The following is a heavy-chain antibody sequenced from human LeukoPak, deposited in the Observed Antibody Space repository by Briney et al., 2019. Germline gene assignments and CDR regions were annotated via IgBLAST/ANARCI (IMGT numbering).Heavy chain of an antibody. CDR3: ARDIDYYGSGSSSFDY. J-gene: IGHJ4*02. D-gene: IGHD3-10*01. V-gene: IGHV3-48*01. Sequence: GRSLTLSCAASGFTFSSYSMNWVRQAPGKGLEWVSYISSSSSTIYYADSVKGRFTISRDNAKNSLYLQMNSLRAEDTAVYYCARDIDYYGSGSSSFDYWGQGTLVTVSS. CDR2: ISSSSSTI. CDR1: GFTFSSYS.